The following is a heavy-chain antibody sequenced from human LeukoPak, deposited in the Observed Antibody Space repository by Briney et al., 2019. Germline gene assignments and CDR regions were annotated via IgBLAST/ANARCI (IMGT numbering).Heavy chain of an antibody. D-gene: IGHD2-15*01. V-gene: IGHV1-2*02. CDR3: ARDCSGGSCYSRGDY. CDR2: INPNSGGT. Sequence: GASVKDSCKASGYTFTGYYMHGVRQAPGQGLEWMGWINPNSGGTNYAQKFQGRVTMTRDTSISTAFMELSRLRSDDTAVYYCARDCSGGSCYSRGDYWGQGTLVTVSS. CDR1: GYTFTGYY. J-gene: IGHJ4*02.